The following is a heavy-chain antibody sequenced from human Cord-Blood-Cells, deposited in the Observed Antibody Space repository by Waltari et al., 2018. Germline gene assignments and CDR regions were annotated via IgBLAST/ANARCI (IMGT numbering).Heavy chain of an antibody. CDR1: GGSFSGYY. V-gene: IGHV4-34*01. CDR3: ASHSKGIYSYGD. CDR2: INHSGST. D-gene: IGHD5-18*01. J-gene: IGHJ4*02. Sequence: QVQLQQWGAGLLKPSETLSLTCAVYGGSFSGYYWSWIRQPPGKGLEWIGEINHSGSTNYNPSLKSRVTISVDTSKNQFSLKLSSVTAADTAVYYGASHSKGIYSYGDWGQGTLVTVSS.